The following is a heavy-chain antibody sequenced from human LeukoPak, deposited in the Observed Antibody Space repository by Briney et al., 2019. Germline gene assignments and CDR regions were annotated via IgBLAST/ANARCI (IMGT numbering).Heavy chain of an antibody. CDR1: GYTFTSYY. CDR3: AREDEVYYDSSGYSDDAFDI. CDR2: INPSGGST. Sequence: ASVKVSCKASGYTFTSYYMHWVRLAPGQGLEWMGIINPSGGSTSYAQKFQGRVTMTRDTSTSTVYMELSSLRSDDTAVYYCAREDEVYYDSSGYSDDAFDIWGQGTMVTVSS. V-gene: IGHV1-46*01. J-gene: IGHJ3*02. D-gene: IGHD3-22*01.